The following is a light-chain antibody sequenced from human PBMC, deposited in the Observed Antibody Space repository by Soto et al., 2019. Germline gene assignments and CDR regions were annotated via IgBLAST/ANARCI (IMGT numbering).Light chain of an antibody. Sequence: QSVLTQPPSGSGIPGQRVTISCSGSSSNIGSNTVNWYQQLPGTAPKLLIYSNNQRPSGVPDRFSGSKSGTSASLAISGLQSEDEADYYCAAWDDSLNGVFGTGTKVTVL. CDR3: AAWDDSLNGV. V-gene: IGLV1-44*01. CDR2: SNN. CDR1: SSNIGSNT. J-gene: IGLJ1*01.